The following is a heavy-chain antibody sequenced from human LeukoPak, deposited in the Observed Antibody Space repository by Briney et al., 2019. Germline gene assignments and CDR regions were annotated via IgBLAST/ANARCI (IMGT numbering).Heavy chain of an antibody. CDR3: ARARLDSRYGGNVVLDY. CDR2: IYSGGST. V-gene: IGHV3-66*01. D-gene: IGHD4-23*01. J-gene: IGHJ4*02. Sequence: GGSLRLSCAASGFTVSSNYMSWVRQAPGKGLEWVSVIYSGGSTYYADSVKGRFTNSRDNSKNTLYLQMNSLRAEDTAVYYCARARLDSRYGGNVVLDYWGQGTLVTVSS. CDR1: GFTVSSNY.